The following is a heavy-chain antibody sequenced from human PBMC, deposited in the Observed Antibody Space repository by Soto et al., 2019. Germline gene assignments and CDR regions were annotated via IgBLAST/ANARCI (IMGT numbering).Heavy chain of an antibody. CDR2: IVVGTGHT. Sequence: GASVKVSCKASGFSFTSSSVQWVRQARGQRLEWIGWIVVGTGHTNYAQKFQERVTISTDMSTNTAYMEVNSLRFDDTAVYYCTASLAGGEYGANSAFDYWGQGTLVTVSS. D-gene: IGHD4-17*01. V-gene: IGHV1-58*01. J-gene: IGHJ4*02. CDR1: GFSFTSSS. CDR3: TASLAGGEYGANSAFDY.